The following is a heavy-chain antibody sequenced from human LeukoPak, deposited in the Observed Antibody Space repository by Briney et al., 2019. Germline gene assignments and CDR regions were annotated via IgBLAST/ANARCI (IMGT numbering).Heavy chain of an antibody. J-gene: IGHJ3*02. Sequence: PSETLSLTCTVSGGSISSSSYYWGWIRQPPGKGLEWIGSIYYSGSTYYNPSLKSRVTISVDTSKNQFSLKLSSVTAADTAVYYCARDFYDYVWGSYRYERDDAFDIWGQGTMVTVSS. CDR2: IYYSGST. CDR3: ARDFYDYVWGSYRYERDDAFDI. CDR1: GGSISSSSYY. D-gene: IGHD3-16*02. V-gene: IGHV4-39*07.